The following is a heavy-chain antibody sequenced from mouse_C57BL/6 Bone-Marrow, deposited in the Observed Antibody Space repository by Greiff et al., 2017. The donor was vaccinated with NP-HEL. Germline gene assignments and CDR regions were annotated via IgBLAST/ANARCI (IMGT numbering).Heavy chain of an antibody. CDR2: IYPRSGNT. CDR1: GYTFTSYG. J-gene: IGHJ2*01. D-gene: IGHD4-1*01. V-gene: IGHV1-81*01. Sequence: VQGVESGAELARPGASVKLSCKASGYTFTSYGISWVKQRTGQGLEWIGEIYPRSGNTYYNEKFKGKATLTADKSSSTAYMELRSLTSEDSAVYFCARPNWDEGGFDYWGQGTTLTVSS. CDR3: ARPNWDEGGFDY.